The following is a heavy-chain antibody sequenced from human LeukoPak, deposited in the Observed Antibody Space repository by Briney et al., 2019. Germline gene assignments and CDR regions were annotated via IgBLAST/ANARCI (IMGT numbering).Heavy chain of an antibody. CDR2: ISGSGGGT. J-gene: IGHJ4*02. Sequence: GESLRLSCAASGFTFSSYAMSWVRQAPGKGLEWVSAISGSGGGTYYADSVKGRFTISRDNSKNTLYLQMNSLRAEDTAVYYCAKDREYNWNYGPFDYWGQGTLVTVSS. V-gene: IGHV3-23*01. CDR3: AKDREYNWNYGPFDY. D-gene: IGHD1-7*01. CDR1: GFTFSSYA.